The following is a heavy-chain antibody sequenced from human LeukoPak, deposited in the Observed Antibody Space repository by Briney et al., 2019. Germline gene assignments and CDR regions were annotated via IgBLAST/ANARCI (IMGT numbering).Heavy chain of an antibody. J-gene: IGHJ4*02. CDR2: TKPDGSAE. V-gene: IGHV3-7*01. CDR3: ARGGGLNTNFDY. CDR1: GFTFRNYW. Sequence: GGSLRLSCAASGFTFRNYWMGWVRQAPGKGLEWVANTKPDGSAEYYADSVRGRFTTSRDNANNFLYLQMNSLRAEDTAVYYCARGGGLNTNFDYWGRGTLVTVSS. D-gene: IGHD2-15*01.